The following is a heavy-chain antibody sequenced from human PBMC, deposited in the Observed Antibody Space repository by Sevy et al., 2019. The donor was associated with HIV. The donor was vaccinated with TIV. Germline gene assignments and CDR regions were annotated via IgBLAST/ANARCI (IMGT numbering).Heavy chain of an antibody. CDR1: GFTFSDFY. J-gene: IGHJ4*02. V-gene: IGHV3-11*01. CDR3: GRGGGRIHDFDY. Sequence: GGSLRLSCAASGFTFSDFYMSWIRQAPGKGLEWVSYISDSGHIKHYEDSVKGRFLISRHNDHKTVHLQMNSLTAEDTADYYCGRGGGRIHDFDYWGRGTLVTVSS. D-gene: IGHD3-16*01. CDR2: ISDSGHIK.